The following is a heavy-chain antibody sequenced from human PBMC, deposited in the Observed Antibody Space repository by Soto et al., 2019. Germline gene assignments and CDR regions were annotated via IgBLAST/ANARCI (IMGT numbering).Heavy chain of an antibody. Sequence: ASVKLSCKASGYTFTGYYMHWVRQAPGQGLEWMGWINPNSGGTNYAQKFQGWVTMTRDTSISTAYMELSRLRSDDTAVYYCAKDEAGDGVRFFGMDVWGQGTPVTVSS. CDR3: AKDEAGDGVRFFGMDV. J-gene: IGHJ6*02. V-gene: IGHV1-2*04. CDR1: GYTFTGYY. CDR2: INPNSGGT. D-gene: IGHD6-13*01.